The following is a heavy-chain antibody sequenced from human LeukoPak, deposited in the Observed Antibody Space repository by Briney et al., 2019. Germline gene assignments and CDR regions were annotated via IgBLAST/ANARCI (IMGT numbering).Heavy chain of an antibody. CDR3: ARSDYDFWSGYL. CDR2: IYHSGST. V-gene: IGHV4-38-2*02. J-gene: IGHJ4*02. D-gene: IGHD3-3*01. CDR1: GYSISSGYY. Sequence: SETLSLTCTVSGYSISSGYYWGWIRQPPGKGLEWIGSIYHSGSTYYNPSLKSRVTISVDTSKNQFSLKLSSVTAADTAVYYCARSDYDFWSGYLWGQGTLVTVSS.